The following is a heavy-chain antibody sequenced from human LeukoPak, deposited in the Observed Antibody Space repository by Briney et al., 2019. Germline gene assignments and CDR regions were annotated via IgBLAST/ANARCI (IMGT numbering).Heavy chain of an antibody. D-gene: IGHD4-17*01. Sequence: SETLSLTCTVSGGSLSNYYWSWIRQPPGKGLEWIGYIYYSGTTNYNPFLKSRVTISVDTSKNQFSLKLSSVTAADTAVYYCARDSTPYGHSGYWGQGTLVTVSP. CDR3: ARDSTPYGHSGY. CDR2: IYYSGTT. V-gene: IGHV4-59*01. J-gene: IGHJ4*02. CDR1: GGSLSNYY.